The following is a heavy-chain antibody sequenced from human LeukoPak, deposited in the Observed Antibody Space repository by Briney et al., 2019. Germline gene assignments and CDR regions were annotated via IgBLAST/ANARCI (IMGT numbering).Heavy chain of an antibody. D-gene: IGHD2-15*01. CDR1: GFTLSSYG. Sequence: PGGSLRLSCAASGFTLSSYGMHWVRQAPGKGLEWVTVIWYDGSNKYNADSVKGRFTISRDNSKNTVYLQMNSLRAEDTAVYYCAKGGVKYCSGDSCDDYFDYWGQGTLVTVSS. CDR2: IWYDGSNK. CDR3: AKGGVKYCSGDSCDDYFDY. V-gene: IGHV3-33*06. J-gene: IGHJ4*02.